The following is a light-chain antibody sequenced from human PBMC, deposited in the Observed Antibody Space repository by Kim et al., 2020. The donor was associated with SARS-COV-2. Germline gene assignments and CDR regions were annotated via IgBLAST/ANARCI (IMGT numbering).Light chain of an antibody. CDR3: QQYKDWPRT. V-gene: IGKV3-15*01. CDR1: QNIDSD. J-gene: IGKJ1*01. Sequence: EIVMTQSPAILSLSPGDRATLSCRASQNIDSDVAWYQQIGGQSPRLLIYYSSVRAAGVPDRFTGSGSGTQFTLTVNSLQSEDFAVYYCQQYKDWPRTFGPGTKVDIK. CDR2: YSS.